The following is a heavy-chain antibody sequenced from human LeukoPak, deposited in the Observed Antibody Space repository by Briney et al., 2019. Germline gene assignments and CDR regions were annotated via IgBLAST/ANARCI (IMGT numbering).Heavy chain of an antibody. CDR3: ARGYDSSAYYPFNY. J-gene: IGHJ4*02. D-gene: IGHD3-22*01. V-gene: IGHV4-61*01. CDR1: GGSISGSSYY. Sequence: SETLSLTCTVSGGSISGSSYYWSWIRQSPGRGLEWIGYISDSGSTNYNPSLKSRVTISVDTSKNQFSLMLSSVTAADTAVYYCARGYDSSAYYPFNYWGQGTLVTVSS. CDR2: ISDSGST.